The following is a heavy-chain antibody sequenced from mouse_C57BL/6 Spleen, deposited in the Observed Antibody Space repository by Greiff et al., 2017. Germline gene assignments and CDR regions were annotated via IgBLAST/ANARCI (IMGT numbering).Heavy chain of an antibody. CDR3: ARQGNGPFAY. J-gene: IGHJ3*01. V-gene: IGHV5-9*01. D-gene: IGHD1-2*01. CDR1: GFTFSSYT. Sequence: EVKLMESGGGLVKPGGSLKLSCAASGFTFSSYTMAWVRQTPEKRLEWVATISGGGGNTYYPDSVKGRFTISRDNAKNTLYLQMSSLRSEDTALYYCARQGNGPFAYWGQGTLVTVSA. CDR2: ISGGGGNT.